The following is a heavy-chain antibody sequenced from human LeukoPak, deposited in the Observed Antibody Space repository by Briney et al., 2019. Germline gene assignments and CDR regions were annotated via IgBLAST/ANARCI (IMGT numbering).Heavy chain of an antibody. V-gene: IGHV4-59*02. CDR3: AREGTYYYHSSGYNDAFDL. D-gene: IGHD3-22*01. Sequence: SETLSLTCTVSGGSVSSDYWSWIRQPPGKGLEWIGYIYYSGSTNYSPSLKSRVTISVDTSKNQFSLELSSVTAADTAVYYCAREGTYYYHSSGYNDAFDLWGQGTMVTVSS. CDR1: GGSVSSDY. J-gene: IGHJ3*01. CDR2: IYYSGST.